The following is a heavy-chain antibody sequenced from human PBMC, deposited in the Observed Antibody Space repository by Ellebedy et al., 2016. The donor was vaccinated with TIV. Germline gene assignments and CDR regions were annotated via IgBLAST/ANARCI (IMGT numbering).Heavy chain of an antibody. D-gene: IGHD6-19*01. Sequence: GESLKISCAASGFTFRSYTMSWVRQAPGKGLEWISVIRPSGGSTYYAYSVKGRFTVSRDNSRNTLYLQMHSLTAEDTALYYGAKDKVWLVATLPTYYVMDVWGQGTTVTVSS. J-gene: IGHJ6*02. CDR1: GFTFRSYT. CDR3: AKDKVWLVATLPTYYVMDV. CDR2: IRPSGGST. V-gene: IGHV3-23*01.